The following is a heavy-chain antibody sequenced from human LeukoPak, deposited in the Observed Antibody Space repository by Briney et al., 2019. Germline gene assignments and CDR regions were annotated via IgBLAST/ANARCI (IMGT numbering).Heavy chain of an antibody. D-gene: IGHD5-24*01. J-gene: IGHJ4*02. V-gene: IGHV3-53*01. CDR1: GLTVSSNY. Sequence: GGSLRLSCAASGLTVSSNYMSWVRQSPGKGLEWVSVIYSGGSTYYADSVKGRFTISRDNSKNTLYLQMNSLRAEDTAVYYCARSRGGYNFDNYFDYWGQGTLVTVSS. CDR3: ARSRGGYNFDNYFDY. CDR2: IYSGGST.